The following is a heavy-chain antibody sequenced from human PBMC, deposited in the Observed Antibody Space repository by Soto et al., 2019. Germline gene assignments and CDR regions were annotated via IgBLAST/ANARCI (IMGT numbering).Heavy chain of an antibody. CDR1: GFTFRIYS. CDR2: ISSSSSYI. D-gene: IGHD3-16*01. J-gene: IGHJ6*02. Sequence: PGGSLRLSCAASGFTFRIYSINWVRQAPGKGLEWVSSISSSSSYIYYADSVKGRFTISRDNAKNSLYLQMNSLRAEDTAVYYCAREDYDYVWGSGPSYYGMDVWGQGTTVTVSS. V-gene: IGHV3-21*01. CDR3: AREDYDYVWGSGPSYYGMDV.